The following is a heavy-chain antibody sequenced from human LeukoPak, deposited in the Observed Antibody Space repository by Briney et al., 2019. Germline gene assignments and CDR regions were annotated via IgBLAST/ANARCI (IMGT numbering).Heavy chain of an antibody. Sequence: SETLSLTCTVSGGSITSSGSYWGWIRQPPGKGLEWLGSMYYTGSTYQNPSLKSRVTISADTSKNQFSLKLSSVTAADTAVYYCARGRDGYNWDYWGQGTLVTVSS. CDR3: ARGRDGYNWDY. V-gene: IGHV4-39*01. J-gene: IGHJ4*02. CDR1: GGSITSSGSY. CDR2: MYYTGST. D-gene: IGHD5-24*01.